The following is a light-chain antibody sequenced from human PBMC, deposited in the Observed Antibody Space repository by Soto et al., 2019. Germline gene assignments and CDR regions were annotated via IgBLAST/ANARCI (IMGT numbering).Light chain of an antibody. CDR2: DVS. CDR3: CSYTISSTPNYV. CDR1: SSDVGGYNY. V-gene: IGLV2-14*01. J-gene: IGLJ1*01. Sequence: QSALTQPASVSGSPGQSITISCTGTSSDVGGYNYVSWYQQHPGKAPKLMIYDVSDRPSGVSNRVSGSKSGNTASLTISGLQAEDEADYYCCSYTISSTPNYVFGIGTKLTVL.